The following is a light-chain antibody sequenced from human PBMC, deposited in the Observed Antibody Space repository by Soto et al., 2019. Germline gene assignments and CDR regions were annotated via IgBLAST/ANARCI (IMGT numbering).Light chain of an antibody. CDR1: SSDVGGYNY. CDR3: CSYAGSYSYG. CDR2: DVT. Sequence: QSVLTQPRSVSGSPGQSVAISCTGTSSDVGGYNYVSWYQPHPGKAPKLMISDVTQRPSGVPDRFSGSSSGNTASLTISGLQAEDEADYFCCSYAGSYSYGFGTGTKVTVL. J-gene: IGLJ1*01. V-gene: IGLV2-11*01.